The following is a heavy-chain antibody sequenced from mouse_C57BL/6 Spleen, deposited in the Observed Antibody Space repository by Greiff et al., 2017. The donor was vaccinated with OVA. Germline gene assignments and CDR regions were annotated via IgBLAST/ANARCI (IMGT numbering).Heavy chain of an antibody. J-gene: IGHJ3*01. D-gene: IGHD4-1*02. Sequence: QVQLKESGAELVKPGASVKISCKASGYAFSSYWMNWVKQRPGKGLEWIGQIYPGDGDTNYNGKFKGKATLTADKSSSTAYMQLSSLTSEDSAVYFCAPQLGRGWFAYWGQGTLVTVSA. CDR2: IYPGDGDT. CDR1: GYAFSSYW. CDR3: APQLGRGWFAY. V-gene: IGHV1-80*01.